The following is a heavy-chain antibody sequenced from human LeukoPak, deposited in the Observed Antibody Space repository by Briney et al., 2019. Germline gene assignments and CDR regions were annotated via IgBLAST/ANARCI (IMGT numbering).Heavy chain of an antibody. CDR2: ITWDGRTK. CDR3: AKALSVLTGGNPRHYYYIYMDV. CDR1: GFTFDDYP. V-gene: IGHV3-43*01. J-gene: IGHJ6*03. Sequence: GGSLRLTRPASGFTFDDYPMFWVRQAPGKGLEWVSLITWDGRTKFYADSVKGRFTISRDNSKMSVFLEMDSLRAEDTALYYCAKALSVLTGGNPRHYYYIYMDVWGKGITVTVSS. D-gene: IGHD4-23*01.